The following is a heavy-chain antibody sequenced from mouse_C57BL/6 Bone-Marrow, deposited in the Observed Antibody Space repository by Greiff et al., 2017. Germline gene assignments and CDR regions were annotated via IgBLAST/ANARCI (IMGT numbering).Heavy chain of an antibody. CDR1: GYTFTSYT. Sequence: VKLVESGAELARPGASVKMSCKASGYTFTSYTMHWVKQRPGQGLEWIGYINPSSGYTKYNQKFKDKATLTADKSSSTAYMQLSSLTSEDSAVYYCARDDGYYDWFAYWGQGTLVTVSA. D-gene: IGHD2-3*01. CDR2: INPSSGYT. CDR3: ARDDGYYDWFAY. J-gene: IGHJ3*01. V-gene: IGHV1-4*01.